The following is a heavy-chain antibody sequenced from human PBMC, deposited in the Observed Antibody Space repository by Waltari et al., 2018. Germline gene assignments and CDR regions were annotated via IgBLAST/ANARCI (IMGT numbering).Heavy chain of an antibody. V-gene: IGHV7-4-1*02. D-gene: IGHD4-17*01. J-gene: IGHJ5*02. CDR1: GYTFRSNA. CDR3: AAGLDYLSSYFDP. Sequence: QVQLVQPGSELKEPGASVTVSCQPSGYTFRSNAMNWLRQAPGHGLQWMGWINTKTVNPTYAQCFTGRFVFSLDTSVGTAYLQINSLEAADTAVYYCAAGLDYLSSYFDPWGQGTLVTVSS. CDR2: INTKTVNP.